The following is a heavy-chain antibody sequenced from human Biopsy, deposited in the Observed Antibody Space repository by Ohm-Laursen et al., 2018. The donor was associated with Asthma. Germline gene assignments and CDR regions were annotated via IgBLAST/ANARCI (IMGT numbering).Heavy chain of an antibody. V-gene: IGHV3-30*18. J-gene: IGHJ4*02. CDR3: AKDVFPGWELRRGPDY. CDR2: ISFDGSNK. Sequence: SLRLSCTASVLTFSNYGMHWVRQAPGKGLDWVAVISFDGSNKNYTDSVKGRFTISRDNSRNTLHLQMNSLRAEDTAVYYCAKDVFPGWELRRGPDYWGQGTLGTVSS. D-gene: IGHD1-26*01. CDR1: VLTFSNYG.